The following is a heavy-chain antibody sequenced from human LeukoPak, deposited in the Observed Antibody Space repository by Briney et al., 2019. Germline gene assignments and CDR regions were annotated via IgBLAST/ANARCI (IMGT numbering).Heavy chain of an antibody. Sequence: PGGSLRLSCAASGFTFSTYWMSWIRQAPGKGLEWVSAISGSGGSTYYADSVKGRFTISRDNSKNTLYLQMNSLRAEDTAVYYCAKMRRYYYDSSGTLFDYWGQGTLVTVSS. CDR3: AKMRRYYYDSSGTLFDY. CDR2: ISGSGGST. J-gene: IGHJ4*02. CDR1: GFTFSTYW. D-gene: IGHD3-22*01. V-gene: IGHV3-23*01.